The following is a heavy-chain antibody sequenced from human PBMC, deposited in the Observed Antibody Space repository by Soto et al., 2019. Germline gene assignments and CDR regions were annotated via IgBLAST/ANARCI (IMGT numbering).Heavy chain of an antibody. J-gene: IGHJ4*01. Sequence: GGSLRLACAASGFTFSNAWINWVRQAPGKGLEWVGRIKSKTDGGTTDYAEPVKGRFAISRDDSNNMVYLQMNSLKIEDTAVYYCTTDSHSTIIIVRFDYWGHGTLVTVSS. V-gene: IGHV3-15*07. CDR2: IKSKTDGGTT. CDR3: TTDSHSTIIIVRFDY. D-gene: IGHD3-22*01. CDR1: GFTFSNAW.